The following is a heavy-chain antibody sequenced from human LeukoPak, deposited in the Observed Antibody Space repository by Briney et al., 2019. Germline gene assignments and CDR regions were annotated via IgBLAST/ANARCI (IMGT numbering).Heavy chain of an antibody. D-gene: IGHD2-2*01. CDR2: IYYSGST. V-gene: IGHV4-39*07. J-gene: IGHJ1*01. CDR3: AALSQSIVVVPAAMTTPRRSEYFQH. Sequence: KSSETLSLTCTVSGGSISSSSYYWGWIRQPPGKGLEWIGSIYYSGSTYYNPSLKSRVTISVDRSKNQFSLKLSSVTAADTAVYYCAALSQSIVVVPAAMTTPRRSEYFQHWGQGTLVTVSS. CDR1: GGSISSSSYY.